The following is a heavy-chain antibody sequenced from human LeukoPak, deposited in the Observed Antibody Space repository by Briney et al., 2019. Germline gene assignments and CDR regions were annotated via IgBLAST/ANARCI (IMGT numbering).Heavy chain of an antibody. CDR1: GYTFTSCG. CDR3: ARDAGLYYDFWSGHPDY. Sequence: ASVKVSCKASGYTFTSCGISWVRQAPGQVLEWMGWISAYNGNTNYAQKLQGRVTMTTDTSTSTAYMELRSLRSDDTAVYYCARDAGLYYDFWSGHPDYWGQGTLVTVSS. J-gene: IGHJ4*02. D-gene: IGHD3-3*01. CDR2: ISAYNGNT. V-gene: IGHV1-18*01.